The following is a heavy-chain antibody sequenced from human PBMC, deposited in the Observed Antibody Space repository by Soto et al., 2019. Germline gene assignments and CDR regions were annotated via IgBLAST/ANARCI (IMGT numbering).Heavy chain of an antibody. V-gene: IGHV4-38-2*02. Sequence: XATLSLACSVSGYSISSGYYWCWIRQPPGKGPEWIGNGFHIGTTYYNPSLKSRAVISVDTSKNEFSLRLDTVTAADTAVYYCVRVDYTYYYNSSGYFTYWGQGILVTVSS. CDR3: VRVDYTYYYNSSGYFTY. D-gene: IGHD3-22*01. CDR2: GFHIGTT. J-gene: IGHJ4*02. CDR1: GYSISSGYY.